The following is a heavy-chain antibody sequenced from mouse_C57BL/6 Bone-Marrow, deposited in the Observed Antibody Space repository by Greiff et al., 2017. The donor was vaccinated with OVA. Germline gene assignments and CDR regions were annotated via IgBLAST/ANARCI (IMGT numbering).Heavy chain of an antibody. Sequence: EVNVVESGGGLVQPGGSLSLSCAASGFTFTDYYMSWVRQPPGKALEWLGFIRNKANGYTTEYSASVKGRFTISRDNSQSSLYLRMNALRAEDSATYYCARSSSLRSYGSTWFAYWGQGTLVTVSA. CDR2: IRNKANGYTT. CDR3: ARSSSLRSYGSTWFAY. D-gene: IGHD1-1*01. J-gene: IGHJ3*01. CDR1: GFTFTDYY. V-gene: IGHV7-3*01.